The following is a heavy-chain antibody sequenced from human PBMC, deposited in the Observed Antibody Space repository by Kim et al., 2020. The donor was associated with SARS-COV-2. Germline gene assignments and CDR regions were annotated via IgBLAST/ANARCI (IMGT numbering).Heavy chain of an antibody. Sequence: GGSLRLSCAASGFIFSNSAMSWVRQAPGKGLEWVSAISISGGSTYYADSVKGRFTISRDNSKNTLYLQMNSLRAEDTAVYYCAKMGYCSGGSCFRLFDYWGQGTLVTVSS. V-gene: IGHV3-23*01. CDR3: AKMGYCSGGSCFRLFDY. CDR1: GFIFSNSA. CDR2: ISISGGST. D-gene: IGHD2-15*01. J-gene: IGHJ4*02.